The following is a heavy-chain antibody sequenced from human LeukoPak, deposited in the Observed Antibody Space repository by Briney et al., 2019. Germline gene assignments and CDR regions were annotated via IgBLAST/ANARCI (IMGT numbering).Heavy chain of an antibody. V-gene: IGHV3-21*01. CDR1: GFTFSSYS. CDR2: ISSSSSYI. CDR3: ASEANYDILTGYYFS. J-gene: IGHJ5*02. Sequence: PGGSLRLSCAASGFTFSSYSMNWVRQAPGKGLEWVSSISSSSSYIYYADSVKGRFTISRDNAKKSLYLQMNSLRAEDTAVYYCASEANYDILTGYYFSWGQGTLVTVSS. D-gene: IGHD3-9*01.